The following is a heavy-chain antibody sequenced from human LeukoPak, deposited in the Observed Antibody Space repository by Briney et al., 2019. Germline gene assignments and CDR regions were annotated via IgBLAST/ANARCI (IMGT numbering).Heavy chain of an antibody. CDR2: FDPEDGET. CDR1: GYTLTELS. CDR3: AIRFSYYFDY. D-gene: IGHD3-3*01. J-gene: IGHJ4*02. Sequence: ASVKVSCKVSGYTLTELSMHWVRQAPGKGLEWMGGFDPEDGETIYAQKFQGRVTMTTDTSTSTAYMELRSLRSDDTAVYYCAIRFSYYFDYWGQGTLVTVSS. V-gene: IGHV1-24*01.